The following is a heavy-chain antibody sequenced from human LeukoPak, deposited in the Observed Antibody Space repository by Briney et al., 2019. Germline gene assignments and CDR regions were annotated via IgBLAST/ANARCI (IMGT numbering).Heavy chain of an antibody. V-gene: IGHV1-2*02. CDR2: INPNSGGT. D-gene: IGHD3-22*01. J-gene: IGHJ4*02. Sequence: ASVKVSCKASGYTFTGCYMHWVRQAPGQGLEWMGWINPNSGGTNYAQKFQGRVTMTRDTSISTAYMELSRLRSDDTAVYYCARTPPYYYDSSGRVDYWGQGTLVTVSS. CDR3: ARTPPYYYDSSGRVDY. CDR1: GYTFTGCY.